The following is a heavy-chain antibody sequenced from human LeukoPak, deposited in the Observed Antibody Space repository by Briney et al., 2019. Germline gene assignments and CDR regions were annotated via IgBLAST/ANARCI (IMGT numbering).Heavy chain of an antibody. J-gene: IGHJ3*02. V-gene: IGHV3-30*03. Sequence: GGSLRLSCAASGFTFSSHWMHWVRQAPGKGLEWVTVISYDGSKKYYADSVKGRFTISRDNSKNTLYLQMNSLRAEDTAVYYCAREGWIYCSGGSCYSTDAFDIWGQGTMVTVSS. CDR2: ISYDGSKK. D-gene: IGHD2-15*01. CDR1: GFTFSSHW. CDR3: AREGWIYCSGGSCYSTDAFDI.